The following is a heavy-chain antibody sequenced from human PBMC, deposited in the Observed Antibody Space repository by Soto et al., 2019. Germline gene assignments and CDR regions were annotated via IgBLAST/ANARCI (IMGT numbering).Heavy chain of an antibody. V-gene: IGHV1-46*01. Sequence: ASVKVSCKASGYTFTSYYMHWVRQAPGQGLEWMGIINPSGGSTSCAQKFQGRVTMTRDTSTSTVYMELSSLRSEDTAVYYCARGYYDILTGYYTPFDYWGQGTLVTVPQ. J-gene: IGHJ4*02. CDR1: GYTFTSYY. CDR2: INPSGGST. CDR3: ARGYYDILTGYYTPFDY. D-gene: IGHD3-9*01.